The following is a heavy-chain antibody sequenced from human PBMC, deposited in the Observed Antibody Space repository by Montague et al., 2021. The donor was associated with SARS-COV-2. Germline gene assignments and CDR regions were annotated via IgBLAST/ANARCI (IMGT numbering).Heavy chain of an antibody. CDR3: ARLAAPGTKDWFDP. D-gene: IGHD6-13*01. V-gene: IGHV2-70*11. J-gene: IGHJ5*02. Sequence: PALVKPTQTLTLTCTLSGFSLITAGVSVAWIRQSPGKPLEWLARIDWDDDKYYTTSLQTRLTISKDTSKDQVVLTMTNMDPADTAMYYFARLAAPGTKDWFDPWGQGVLVTVSS. CDR2: IDWDDDK. CDR1: GFSLITAGVS.